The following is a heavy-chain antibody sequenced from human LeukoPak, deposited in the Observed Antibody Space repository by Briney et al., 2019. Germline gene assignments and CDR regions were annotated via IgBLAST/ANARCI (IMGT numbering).Heavy chain of an antibody. Sequence: PGRSLRLSCAASGFTFSSYGIHWVRQAPGKGLEWVAVISYDGTNQYYADSVKGRFTISRDNSKNTLYLQMNSLRGEDTAVYYCAKSDLGMDVWGQGTTVTVSS. V-gene: IGHV3-30*18. CDR2: ISYDGTNQ. J-gene: IGHJ6*02. CDR3: AKSDLGMDV. CDR1: GFTFSSYG.